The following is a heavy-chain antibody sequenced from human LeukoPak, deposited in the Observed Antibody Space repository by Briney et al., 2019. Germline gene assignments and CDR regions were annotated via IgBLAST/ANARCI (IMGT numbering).Heavy chain of an antibody. V-gene: IGHV3-74*01. D-gene: IGHD5-12*01. CDR1: GFTLSTYW. CDR2: INPDGSVT. J-gene: IGHJ4*02. CDR3: ARDFTGYSDI. Sequence: GGSLRLSCADSGFTLSTYWVHWVRQPPGKGLEWVSRINPDGSVTNYADSVRGRFTISRDNAKNTLYLQMNSLRAEDTAVYYCARDFTGYSDIWGQGTLVTVSS.